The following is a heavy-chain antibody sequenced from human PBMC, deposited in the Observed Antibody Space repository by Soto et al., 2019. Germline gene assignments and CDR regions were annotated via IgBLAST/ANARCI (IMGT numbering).Heavy chain of an antibody. J-gene: IGHJ6*04. V-gene: IGHV3-66*01. CDR3: ARDDVLCDGGRCYGIPVDV. CDR1: GFTVSSTY. Sequence: EVQLVESGGGLVQTGGSLRLSCAASGFTVSSTYMTWVRQAPGKWLEWVSLIQSGGTTYYADSVKGRFTISRDTSETTLHLQMDSLRDEDTAVYYCARDDVLCDGGRCYGIPVDVWGKGTTGTVSS. CDR2: IQSGGTT. D-gene: IGHD2-15*01.